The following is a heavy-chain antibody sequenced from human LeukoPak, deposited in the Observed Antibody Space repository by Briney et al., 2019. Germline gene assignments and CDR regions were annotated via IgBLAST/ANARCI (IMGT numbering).Heavy chain of an antibody. D-gene: IGHD1-1*01. Sequence: GASVKVSCKASGGTFSSYAISWVRQAPGQGLEWMGRIIPILGIANYAQKFQGRVTITADKSTSTAYMELSSLRSEDTAVYYCAREAPQYDTQSLEGGWFDPWGQGTLVTVSS. CDR3: AREAPQYDTQSLEGGWFDP. CDR2: IIPILGIA. J-gene: IGHJ5*02. CDR1: GGTFSSYA. V-gene: IGHV1-69*04.